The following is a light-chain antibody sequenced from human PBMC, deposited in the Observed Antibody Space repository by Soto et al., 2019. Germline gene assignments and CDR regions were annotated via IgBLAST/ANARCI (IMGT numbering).Light chain of an antibody. CDR3: QQSGSSPAT. CDR2: GAS. V-gene: IGKV3-20*01. J-gene: IGKJ1*01. CDR1: QNIHNN. Sequence: ASQNIHNNMSWFLQKPGQAPRLLIYGASSRATGIPGRFSGSGSGTDFILTIARLEPEDFAVSYCQQSGSSPATFGQGTKVDIK.